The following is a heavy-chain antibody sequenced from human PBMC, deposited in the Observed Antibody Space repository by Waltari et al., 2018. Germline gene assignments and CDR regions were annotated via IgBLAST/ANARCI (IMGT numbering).Heavy chain of an antibody. J-gene: IGHJ4*02. CDR2: IIPIFGTA. CDR3: ARDRDYGDYAGY. D-gene: IGHD4-17*01. Sequence: QVQLVQSGAEVKKPGSSVKVSCKASGGTVSSYAISWVRQAPGQGLEWLGGIIPIFGTANYAQKFQGRVTITADESTSTAYMELSSLRSEDTAVYYCARDRDYGDYAGYWGQGTLVTVSS. CDR1: GGTVSSYA. V-gene: IGHV1-69*01.